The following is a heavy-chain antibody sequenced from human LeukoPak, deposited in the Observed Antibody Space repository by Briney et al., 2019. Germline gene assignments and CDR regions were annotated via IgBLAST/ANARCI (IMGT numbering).Heavy chain of an antibody. CDR3: ARGMVRGDYYYYYMDV. Sequence: ASVKVSCKASGYTFTSYAMNWVRQAPGQGLEWMGWISAYNGNTNYAQKLQGRVAMTTDTSTSTAYMELRSLRSDDTAVYYCARGMVRGDYYYYYMDVWGKGTTVTISS. CDR2: ISAYNGNT. CDR1: GYTFTSYA. J-gene: IGHJ6*03. V-gene: IGHV1-18*01. D-gene: IGHD3-10*01.